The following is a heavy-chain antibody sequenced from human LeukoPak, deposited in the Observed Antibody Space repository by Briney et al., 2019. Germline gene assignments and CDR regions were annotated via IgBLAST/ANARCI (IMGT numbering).Heavy chain of an antibody. D-gene: IGHD2-15*01. CDR1: GFTFSSYS. Sequence: GGSLRLSCAASGFTFSSYSMSWVRQAPGKGLEWVSSISSSSYIYYADSVKGRFTISRDNAKNSLYLQMNSLRAEDTAVYYCARIRGSSFDYWGQGTLVTVSS. J-gene: IGHJ4*02. CDR3: ARIRGSSFDY. CDR2: ISSSSYI. V-gene: IGHV3-21*01.